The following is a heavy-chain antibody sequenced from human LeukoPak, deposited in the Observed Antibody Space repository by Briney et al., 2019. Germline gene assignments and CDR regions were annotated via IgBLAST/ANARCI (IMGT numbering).Heavy chain of an antibody. V-gene: IGHV4-39*07. D-gene: IGHD2-2*01. J-gene: IGHJ3*02. CDR1: GGSISSSSYY. Sequence: PSETLSLTCTVSGGSISSSSYYWGWIRQPPGKGLEWIGSIYYSVSTYYNPSLKSRVTISVDTSKNQFSLKLSSVTAADTAVYYCARDGVPAAKNDAFDIWGQGTMVTVSS. CDR2: IYYSVST. CDR3: ARDGVPAAKNDAFDI.